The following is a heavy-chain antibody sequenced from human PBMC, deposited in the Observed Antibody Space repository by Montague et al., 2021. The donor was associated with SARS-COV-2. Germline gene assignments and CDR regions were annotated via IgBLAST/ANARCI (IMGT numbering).Heavy chain of an antibody. V-gene: IGHV4-34*01. CDR2: INHSGST. Sequence: SETLSLTSAVYGGSFSGYYWSWIRQPPGKGLEWIGEINHSGSTNYNPSLKSRVTISVDTSKNQFSLKLSSVTAADTAVYYCTREGYQVLWSDYYYYGMDVWGQGTTVTVSS. CDR1: GGSFSGYY. D-gene: IGHD2-2*01. J-gene: IGHJ6*02. CDR3: TREGYQVLWSDYYYYGMDV.